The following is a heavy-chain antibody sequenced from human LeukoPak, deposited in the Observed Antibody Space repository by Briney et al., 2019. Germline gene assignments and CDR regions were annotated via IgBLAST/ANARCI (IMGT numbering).Heavy chain of an antibody. J-gene: IGHJ4*02. CDR3: ARLTYDFWSGYYVYYFDY. CDR1: GGSISSYH. D-gene: IGHD3-3*01. CDR2: IYYSGST. Sequence: SETLSLTCTVSGGSISSYHWSWIRQPPGKGLEWIGYIYYSGSTNYNPSLKSRVTISVDTSKNQFSLKLSSVTAADTAVYYCARLTYDFWSGYYVYYFDYWGQGTLVTVSS. V-gene: IGHV4-59*08.